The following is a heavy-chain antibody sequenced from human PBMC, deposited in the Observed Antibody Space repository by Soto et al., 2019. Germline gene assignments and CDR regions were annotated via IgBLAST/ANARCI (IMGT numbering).Heavy chain of an antibody. CDR1: GYTLTELS. CDR2: FDPEDGET. J-gene: IGHJ5*02. D-gene: IGHD2-15*01. V-gene: IGHV1-24*01. CDR3: AKSPSVVLVPSTLGGNNWFDP. Sequence: ASVKVSCKVSGYTLTELSMHWVRQAPGKGLEWMGGFDPEDGETIYAQKFQGRVTMTEDTSTDTAYMELNSLRAEDTAVYFCAKSPSVVLVPSTLGGNNWFDPWGQGTLVTVSS.